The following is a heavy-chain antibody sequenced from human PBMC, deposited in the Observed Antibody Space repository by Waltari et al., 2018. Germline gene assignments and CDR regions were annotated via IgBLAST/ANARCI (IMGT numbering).Heavy chain of an antibody. CDR2: IRSKANSYAT. CDR3: TSGSYYRMDV. CDR1: GCPFSGPA. J-gene: IGHJ6*02. Sequence: EVQLVESGGGLVQPGGSLKLSCAAAGCPFSGPALHGVRQASGKGLEWVGRIRSKANSYATAYAASVKGRFTISRDDSKNTAYLQMNSLKTEDTAVYYCTSGSYYRMDVWGQGTTVTVSS. D-gene: IGHD1-26*01. V-gene: IGHV3-73*02.